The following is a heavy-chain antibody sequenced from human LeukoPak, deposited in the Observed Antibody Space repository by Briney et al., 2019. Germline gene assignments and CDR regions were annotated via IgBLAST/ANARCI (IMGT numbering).Heavy chain of an antibody. CDR3: AKDEIRYGYVGGFDY. J-gene: IGHJ4*02. CDR1: GFTFSSYG. D-gene: IGHD5-18*01. Sequence: GRSLRLSCAAPGFTFSSYGMHWVRQAPGKGLEWVAVISYDGSNKYYADSVKGRFTISRDNSKNTLYLQMNSLRAEDTAVYYCAKDEIRYGYVGGFDYWGQGTLVTVSS. V-gene: IGHV3-30*18. CDR2: ISYDGSNK.